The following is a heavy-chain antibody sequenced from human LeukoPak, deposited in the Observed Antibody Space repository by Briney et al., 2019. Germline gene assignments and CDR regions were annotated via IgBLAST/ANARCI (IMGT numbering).Heavy chain of an antibody. CDR2: IRYDGSNK. J-gene: IGHJ4*02. CDR1: GFTFSSYG. CDR3: ARNDVWGSYRYTDY. V-gene: IGHV3-30*02. D-gene: IGHD3-16*02. Sequence: SGGSLRLSCAASGFTFSSYGMHWVRQAPGKGLEWVAFIRYDGSNKYYADSVKGRFTISRDNSKNTLYLQMNSLRAEDTAVYYCARNDVWGSYRYTDYWGQGTLVTVSS.